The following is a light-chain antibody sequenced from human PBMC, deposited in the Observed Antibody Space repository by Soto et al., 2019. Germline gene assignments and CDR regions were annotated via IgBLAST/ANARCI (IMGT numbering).Light chain of an antibody. J-gene: IGLJ1*01. CDR2: DVS. CDR1: SSDVGGYNY. CDR3: CSYTTSNTCQIV. V-gene: IGLV2-14*01. Sequence: QSALTQPASVSGSPGQSITISCTGTSSDVGGYNYVSWYQQHPGKAPKFMIYDVSNRPSGVSNRFFGSKSGNTASLTISGLQSEDEADYYCCSYTTSNTCQIVFGTGTKVTVL.